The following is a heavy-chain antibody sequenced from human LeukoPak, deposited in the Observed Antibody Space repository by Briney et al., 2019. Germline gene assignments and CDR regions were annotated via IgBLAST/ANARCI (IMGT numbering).Heavy chain of an antibody. CDR1: GGTFSSYA. Sequence: SVKVSCKASGGTFSSYAINWVRQAPGQGLEWMGGIIPIFGTPNYAQKFQGRVTITAVESMSTAYMELSSLRSEDTAVYYCARGWLAEATVVTPYNYWGQGTLVTVSS. CDR3: ARGWLAEATVVTPYNY. V-gene: IGHV1-69*13. D-gene: IGHD4-23*01. J-gene: IGHJ4*02. CDR2: IIPIFGTP.